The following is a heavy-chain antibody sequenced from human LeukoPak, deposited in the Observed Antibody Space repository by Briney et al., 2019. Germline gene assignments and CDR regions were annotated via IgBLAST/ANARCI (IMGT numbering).Heavy chain of an antibody. V-gene: IGHV1-2*02. J-gene: IGHJ4*02. CDR2: INPNSGGT. CDR3: ARTMVRGVITPLGVW. CDR1: GYTLTELS. Sequence: ASVKVSCKVSGYTLTELSMHWVRQAPGQGLEWMGWINPNSGGTNYAQKFQGRVTMTRDTSISTAYMELSRLRSDDTAVYYCARTMVRGVITPLGVWWGQGTLVTVSS. D-gene: IGHD3-10*01.